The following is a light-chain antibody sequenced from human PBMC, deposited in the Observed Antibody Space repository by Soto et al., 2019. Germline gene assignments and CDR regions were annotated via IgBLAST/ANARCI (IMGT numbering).Light chain of an antibody. J-gene: IGLJ1*01. CDR1: SSDVGSHNL. CDR2: EAS. CDR3: CSNADSSTYV. Sequence: QSVLTQPPSASGTPGQRVTISCTGTSSDVGSHNLVSWYQQYSDKAPKLIIFEASKRPSGVSNRFSGSKSGSTASLTISGLQAEDEADYYCCSNADSSTYVFGTGTKVTVL. V-gene: IGLV2-23*01.